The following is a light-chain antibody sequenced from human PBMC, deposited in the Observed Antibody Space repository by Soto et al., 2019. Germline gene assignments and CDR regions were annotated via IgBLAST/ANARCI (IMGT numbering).Light chain of an antibody. Sequence: QSVLTQPASVPGSPGQSITISCTGASSDVGGYNYVSWYQQHPGKAPKLMIYDVSNRPSGVSNRFSGSKSGNTASLTISGLQAEDEADYYCSSYTSSSTSSYVFGTGTKVTVL. CDR1: SSDVGGYNY. V-gene: IGLV2-14*01. CDR3: SSYTSSSTSSYV. J-gene: IGLJ1*01. CDR2: DVS.